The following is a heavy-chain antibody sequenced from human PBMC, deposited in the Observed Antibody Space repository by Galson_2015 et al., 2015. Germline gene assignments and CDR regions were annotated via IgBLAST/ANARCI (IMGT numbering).Heavy chain of an antibody. CDR1: GFTFNSYW. CDR3: TRDWNYGMDV. J-gene: IGHJ6*02. D-gene: IGHD3-3*01. Sequence: SLRLSCAASGFTFNSYWMHWVRQAPGKGLVWVSHINSGGSVTNYADSVKGRITISRDNAKNTLYLQMHSLRDEDTAVYYCTRDWNYGMDVWGQGTTVTVSS. V-gene: IGHV3-74*01. CDR2: INSGGSVT.